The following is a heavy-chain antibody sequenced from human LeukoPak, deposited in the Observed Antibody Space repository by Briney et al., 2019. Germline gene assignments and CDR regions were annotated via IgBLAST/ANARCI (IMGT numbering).Heavy chain of an antibody. Sequence: GGSLRLSCAASGFTFSSYWMSWVRQAPGNGLEWVANIKQDGSEKYYVDSVKGRFTISRDNAKNSLYLQMNSLRAEDTAVYYCARIWFGELLYWKSFDYWGQGTLVTVSS. J-gene: IGHJ4*02. CDR3: ARIWFGELLYWKSFDY. CDR1: GFTFSSYW. D-gene: IGHD3-10*01. V-gene: IGHV3-7*01. CDR2: IKQDGSEK.